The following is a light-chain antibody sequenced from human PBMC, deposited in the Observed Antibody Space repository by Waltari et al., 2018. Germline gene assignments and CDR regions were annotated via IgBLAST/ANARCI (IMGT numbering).Light chain of an antibody. CDR2: DSD. CDR3: QVWDPTSSHWI. J-gene: IGLJ2*01. CDR1: NIGNKR. V-gene: IGLV3-21*02. Sequence: SYVLTQPSSVSVAPGQTASIACGGDNIGNKRVHWYQQRPGQAPVLVVYDSDDRPSGIPDRFSGPNSGSTATLTVSRVGAGDEADYYCQVWDPTSSHWIFGGGTKLTVL.